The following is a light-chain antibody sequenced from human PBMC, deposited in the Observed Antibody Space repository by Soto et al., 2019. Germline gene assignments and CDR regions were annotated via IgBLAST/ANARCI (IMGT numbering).Light chain of an antibody. CDR3: QQYNNWPYT. CDR2: GAS. J-gene: IGKJ2*01. V-gene: IGKV3-15*01. Sequence: EIVMTQSPATLSVSPGERATLSCRASQSVSGNLAWYQQKPGQAPRLLIYGASTRATGIPARFSGSGSGTEFTRTISSLQSEDFAVYYCQQYNNWPYTFGQGTKLEIK. CDR1: QSVSGN.